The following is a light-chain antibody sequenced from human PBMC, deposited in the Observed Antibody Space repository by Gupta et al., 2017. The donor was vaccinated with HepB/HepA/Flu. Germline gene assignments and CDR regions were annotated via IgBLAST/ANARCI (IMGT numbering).Light chain of an antibody. Sequence: DIQMTQSPSSLSASVGDRVTITCQASQDIRKFLNWYQQKPGKAPKLLIYDASNLETGVPSRFTGSGSGTDFTFTINSLKPEDIATYYCQQYEEIPLTFGPGTNIDMK. V-gene: IGKV1-33*01. CDR2: DAS. J-gene: IGKJ3*01. CDR3: QQYEEIPLT. CDR1: QDIRKF.